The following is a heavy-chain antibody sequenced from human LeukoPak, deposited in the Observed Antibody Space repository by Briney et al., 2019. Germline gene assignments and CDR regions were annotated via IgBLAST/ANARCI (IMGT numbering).Heavy chain of an antibody. Sequence: ASVKVSCKASGYTFSSYGISWVRQAPGHGLEWMGWISAYNGNTNYAQKLQGRVTMTTDTSTRTAYMALRSLSSDDTAVYYCASLSVGASDPWGQGTLVTVSS. D-gene: IGHD1-26*01. J-gene: IGHJ5*02. CDR3: ASLSVGASDP. V-gene: IGHV1-18*01. CDR1: GYTFSSYG. CDR2: ISAYNGNT.